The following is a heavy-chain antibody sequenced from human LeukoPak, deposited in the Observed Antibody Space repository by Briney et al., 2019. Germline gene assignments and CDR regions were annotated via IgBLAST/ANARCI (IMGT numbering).Heavy chain of an antibody. CDR2: ISSSSSYI. CDR3: ARDAYYDFWSGYPRYFDY. J-gene: IGHJ4*02. Sequence: GGSLRLSCTASGFTFSSYSVNWVRQAPGKGLEWVSSISSSSSYIYYADSVKGRFTISRDNAKNSLYLQMNSLRVEDTAVYYCARDAYYDFWSGYPRYFDYWGQGTLVTVSS. CDR1: GFTFSSYS. V-gene: IGHV3-21*01. D-gene: IGHD3-3*01.